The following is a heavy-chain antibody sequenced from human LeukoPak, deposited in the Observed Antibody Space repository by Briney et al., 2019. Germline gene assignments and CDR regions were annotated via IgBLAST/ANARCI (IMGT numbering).Heavy chain of an antibody. CDR3: AKDRGSSPKWGYFDY. CDR1: GFTFSSYA. J-gene: IGHJ4*02. CDR2: ISGSGGST. V-gene: IGHV3-23*01. D-gene: IGHD7-27*01. Sequence: QTGGSLRLSCAASGFTFSSYAMSWVRQAPGKGLEWVSAISGSGGSTYYADSVKGRFTISRDNSKNTLYLQMNSLRAEDTAVYYCAKDRGSSPKWGYFDYWGLGTLVTVSS.